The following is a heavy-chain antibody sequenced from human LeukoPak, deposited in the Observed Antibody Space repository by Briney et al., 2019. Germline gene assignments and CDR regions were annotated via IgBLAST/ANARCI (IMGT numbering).Heavy chain of an antibody. CDR1: GFTFDDYA. CDR2: ISWNRGSI. Sequence: GRSLRLSCAASGFTFDDYAMHWVRQAPGKGLEWVSGISWNRGSIGYADSVKGRFTISRDNAKNSLYLQMNSLGAEDTALYYCAKEGQQLGQDWFDPWGQGTLVTVSS. V-gene: IGHV3-9*01. J-gene: IGHJ5*02. D-gene: IGHD6-13*01. CDR3: AKEGQQLGQDWFDP.